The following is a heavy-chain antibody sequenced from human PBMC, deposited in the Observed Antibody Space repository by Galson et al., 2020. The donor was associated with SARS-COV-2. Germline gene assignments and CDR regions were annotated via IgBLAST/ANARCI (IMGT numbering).Heavy chain of an antibody. D-gene: IGHD3-22*01. CDR2: ISYDGSNK. Sequence: GGSLSLSCAASGFTISSYAMHWVRQAPGKGLEWVAVISYDGSNKYYADSVKGRFTISRDNSKHTLYLQMNSLRAEDTAVYYCARAPGYYDSRGGAGYFDYWGQGTLVTVSS. CDR1: GFTISSYA. CDR3: ARAPGYYDSRGGAGYFDY. J-gene: IGHJ4*02. V-gene: IGHV3-30*04.